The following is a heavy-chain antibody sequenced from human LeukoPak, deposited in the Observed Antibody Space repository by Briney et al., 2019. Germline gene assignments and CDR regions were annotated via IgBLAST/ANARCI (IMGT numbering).Heavy chain of an antibody. Sequence: ASVKVSCKTSGYSFTDYYMHRVRQAPGQGLEWMGWINPNSGGTSTAQKFQGRITMTRDTSITTVYMEVSWLTSDDTAIYYCARADRLDGSPYLIGPWGQGTLVTVSS. V-gene: IGHV1-2*02. CDR3: ARADRLDGSPYLIGP. CDR1: GYSFTDYY. D-gene: IGHD1-26*01. J-gene: IGHJ5*02. CDR2: INPNSGGT.